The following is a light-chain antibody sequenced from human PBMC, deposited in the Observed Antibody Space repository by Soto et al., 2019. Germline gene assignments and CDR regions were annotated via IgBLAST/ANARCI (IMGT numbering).Light chain of an antibody. CDR2: DAS. J-gene: IGKJ1*01. CDR3: HQYNSYSMT. CDR1: QSISSW. V-gene: IGKV1-5*01. Sequence: DIQMTQSPSTLSASVGDRVTITCRASQSISSWLAWYQQKPGKAPKLLIYDASSLESGVPSRFSGSGSGTEFTLTISSLQPDDFATYYCHQYNSYSMTFGQGTKV.